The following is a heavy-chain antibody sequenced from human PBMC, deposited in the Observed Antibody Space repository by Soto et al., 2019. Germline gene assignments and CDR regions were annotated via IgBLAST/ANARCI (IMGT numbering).Heavy chain of an antibody. D-gene: IGHD2-15*01. J-gene: IGHJ4*02. V-gene: IGHV4-34*01. CDR3: ARGRCSATYCYSNFDS. Sequence: QVQLQQWGAGLLKPSETLSLTCAVYGGSFSGSYCSWIRQPPGKGLERIGEINHTGRTNYNPSLKSRVTMSADTSKGQFSLKLSAVTAAYTAVYYCARGRCSATYCYSNFDSWGQGTLVTVSS. CDR2: INHTGRT. CDR1: GGSFSGSY.